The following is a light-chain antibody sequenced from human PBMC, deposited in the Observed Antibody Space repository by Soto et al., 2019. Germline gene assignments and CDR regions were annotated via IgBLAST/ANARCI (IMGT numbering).Light chain of an antibody. CDR3: QQCDSLPRT. CDR2: TAS. CDR1: QSISGPY. Sequence: EIVLTQSPGTLSLSPGERATLSCRASQSISGPYLAWYQQKLGQSPRLLIYTASSRATGTPDRFSGSGSGIDFTLTISRLEPEDFAVYYCQQCDSLPRTFGQGTKVELK. V-gene: IGKV3-20*01. J-gene: IGKJ1*01.